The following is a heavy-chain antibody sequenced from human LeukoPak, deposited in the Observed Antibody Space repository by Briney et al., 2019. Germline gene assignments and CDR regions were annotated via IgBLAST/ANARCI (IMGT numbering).Heavy chain of an antibody. Sequence: AASVKVSCKASGYTFTGYYMHWVRQAPGQGLEWMGWISPNSGGTNYAQKFQGWVTMTRDTSISTAYMELSRLRSDDTAVYYCARDQSYDFWSGYYKGGYYFDYWGQGTLVTVSS. J-gene: IGHJ4*02. D-gene: IGHD3-3*01. V-gene: IGHV1-2*04. CDR3: ARDQSYDFWSGYYKGGYYFDY. CDR1: GYTFTGYY. CDR2: ISPNSGGT.